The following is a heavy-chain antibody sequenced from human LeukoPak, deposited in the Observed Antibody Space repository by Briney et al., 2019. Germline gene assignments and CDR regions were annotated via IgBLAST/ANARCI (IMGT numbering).Heavy chain of an antibody. CDR3: ATRDYYGSGSTLYYYYMDV. J-gene: IGHJ6*03. V-gene: IGHV4-59*12. D-gene: IGHD3-10*01. CDR1: GGSISRYY. Sequence: SETLSLTCTVSGGSISRYYWSWIRQPPGKGLEWIGYIYYSGSTNYNPCLKSRVTISVDTSKNQFSLKLSSVTAADTAVYYCATRDYYGSGSTLYYYYMDVWGKGTTVTVSS. CDR2: IYYSGST.